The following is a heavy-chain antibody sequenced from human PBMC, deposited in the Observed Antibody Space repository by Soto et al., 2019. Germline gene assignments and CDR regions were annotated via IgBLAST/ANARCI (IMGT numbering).Heavy chain of an antibody. CDR1: GFTFSSYW. V-gene: IGHV3-74*01. Sequence: GGSLRLSCAASGFTFSSYWMHWVRQAPGEGLMWVSRINPDGSTTSYADSVKGRFTISRDNAKNTLYLQMNSLRVEDTAVYYCARVPTTVTTPGMDVWGQGTTVTVS. CDR2: INPDGSTT. J-gene: IGHJ6*02. CDR3: ARVPTTVTTPGMDV. D-gene: IGHD4-4*01.